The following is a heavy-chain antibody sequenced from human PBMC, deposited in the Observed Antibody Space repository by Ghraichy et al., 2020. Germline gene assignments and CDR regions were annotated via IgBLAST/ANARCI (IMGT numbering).Heavy chain of an antibody. CDR3: ARDRVYDSSGYYRLYGMDV. Sequence: SQTLSLTCTVSGGSISSYYWSWIRQPAGKGLEWIGRIYSSGSTYYNPSLKSRVTMSVNTSKNKFSLKLSSVTAANTAVYYCARDRVYDSSGYYRLYGMDVWGQGTTVTVSS. J-gene: IGHJ6*02. CDR2: IYSSGST. CDR1: GGSISSYY. V-gene: IGHV4-4*07. D-gene: IGHD3-22*01.